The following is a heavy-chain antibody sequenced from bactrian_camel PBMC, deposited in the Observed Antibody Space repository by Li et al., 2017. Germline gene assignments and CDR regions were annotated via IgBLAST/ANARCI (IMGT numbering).Heavy chain of an antibody. CDR1: GYGIRAAC. CDR2: MNTDGSNT. CDR3: ATDYAGEAFDMDYDGHYY. Sequence: HVQLVESGGGSVQAGGSLRLSCEVMGYGIRAACMAWFRQAPGKGLEWVSSMNTDGSNTYYADSVKGRFTISRDNAKNTVYLQMNSLKSEDAALYYCATDYAGEAFDMDYDGHYYWGQGTQVTVS. V-gene: IGHV3-2*01. J-gene: IGHJ4*01. D-gene: IGHD4*01.